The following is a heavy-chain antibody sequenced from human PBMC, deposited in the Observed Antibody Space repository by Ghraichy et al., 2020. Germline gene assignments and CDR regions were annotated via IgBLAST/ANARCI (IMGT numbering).Heavy chain of an antibody. CDR1: GYTFTGYY. D-gene: IGHD6-19*01. J-gene: IGHJ4*02. V-gene: IGHV1-2*02. CDR2: INPNSGGT. CDR3: ARDLYSSGGNFDY. Sequence: ASVKVSCKASGYTFTGYYMHWVRQAPGQGLEWMGWINPNSGGTNYAQKFQGRVTMTRDTSISTAYMELSRLRSDDTAVYYCARDLYSSGGNFDYWGQGTLVTVSS.